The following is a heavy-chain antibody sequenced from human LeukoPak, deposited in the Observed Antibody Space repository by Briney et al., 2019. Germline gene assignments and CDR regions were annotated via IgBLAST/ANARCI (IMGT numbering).Heavy chain of an antibody. CDR3: ARWGYTSAWPYLDY. CDR2: IKEDGSEE. Sequence: PGGSLRLSCDTSGFTFRSYWMSWVRQAPGEGLEWVGNIKEDGSEETYADSVEGRFTISRDHAKSSLYLQMNSLRAEDTAVYYCARWGYTSAWPYLDYWGPGTLVTVSS. D-gene: IGHD6-19*01. CDR1: GFTFRSYW. V-gene: IGHV3-7*04. J-gene: IGHJ4*02.